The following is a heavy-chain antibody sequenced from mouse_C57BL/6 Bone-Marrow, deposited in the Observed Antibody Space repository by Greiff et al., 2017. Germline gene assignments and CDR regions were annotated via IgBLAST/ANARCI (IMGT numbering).Heavy chain of an antibody. CDR1: GYTFTSYW. J-gene: IGHJ3*01. D-gene: IGHD2-2*01. CDR3: ARCGYD. V-gene: IGHV1-69*01. CDR2: IDPSDSYT. Sequence: VQLQQPGAELVMPGASVKLSCKASGYTFTSYWMHWVKQRPGQGLEWIGEIDPSDSYTNYNQKFKGKSTLTVDKSSSTAYMQLSSLTSEDSAVYYCARCGYDWGQGTLVTVSA.